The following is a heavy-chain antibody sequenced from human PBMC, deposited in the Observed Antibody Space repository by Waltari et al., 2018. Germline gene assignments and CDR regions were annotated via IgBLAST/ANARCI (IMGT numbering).Heavy chain of an antibody. D-gene: IGHD3-3*01. Sequence: QVQLVQSGAEVKKSGASVKVSCKTSGYIFTNFAIHWVRQAPGQGLEWMGRINPNSGDTIYAQRFQGRVTMTGDTSITTAYMGLTGLRSDDTAVYYCARSGGGTTTFGVAEWGQGSLVTVSS. J-gene: IGHJ4*02. V-gene: IGHV1-2*06. CDR2: INPNSGDT. CDR1: GYIFTNFA. CDR3: ARSGGGTTTFGVAE.